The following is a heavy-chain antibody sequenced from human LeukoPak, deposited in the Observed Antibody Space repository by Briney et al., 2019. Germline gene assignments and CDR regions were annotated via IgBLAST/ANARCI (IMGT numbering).Heavy chain of an antibody. Sequence: ASVKVSCKASGGTFSSYAISWVRQAPGQGLEWMGGIIPIFGTANYAQKFQGRVTMTEDTSTDTAYMELSSLRSEDTAVYYCATGLFSSGWYYFEYWGQGTLVTVSS. CDR2: IIPIFGTA. D-gene: IGHD6-19*01. CDR3: ATGLFSSGWYYFEY. J-gene: IGHJ4*02. CDR1: GGTFSSYA. V-gene: IGHV1-69*06.